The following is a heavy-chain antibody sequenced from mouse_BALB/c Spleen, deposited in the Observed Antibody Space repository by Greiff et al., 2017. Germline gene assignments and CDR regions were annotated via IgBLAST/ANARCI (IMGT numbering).Heavy chain of an antibody. D-gene: IGHD1-2*01. Sequence: DVKLQESGAELVKPGASVKLSCTASGFNIKDTYMHWVKQRPEQGLEWIGRIDPANGNTKYDPKFQGKATITADTSSNTAYLQLSSLTSEDTAVYYCAPLRPLAWFAYWGQGTLVTVSA. CDR1: GFNIKDTY. J-gene: IGHJ3*01. V-gene: IGHV14-3*02. CDR2: IDPANGNT. CDR3: APLRPLAWFAY.